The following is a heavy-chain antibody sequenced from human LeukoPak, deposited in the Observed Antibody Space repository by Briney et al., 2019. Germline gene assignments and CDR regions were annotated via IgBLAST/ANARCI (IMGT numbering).Heavy chain of an antibody. CDR2: ISAYNGNT. CDR3: TANLISIFGAGY. CDR1: GYTFTSYG. Sequence: ASVKVSCKASGYTFTSYGISWVRQAPGQGLEWMGWISAYNGNTNYAQKFQGRVTMTEDTPTATVYLELSSLRSEDTAIYYCTANLISIFGAGYWGQGTLVTVSS. V-gene: IGHV1-18*01. J-gene: IGHJ4*02. D-gene: IGHD3-3*01.